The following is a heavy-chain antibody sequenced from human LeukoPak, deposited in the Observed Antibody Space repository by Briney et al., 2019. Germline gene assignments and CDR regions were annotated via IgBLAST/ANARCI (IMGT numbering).Heavy chain of an antibody. CDR2: TLYDENKN. CDR1: GFTFSSYA. CDR3: LREMNSGAYRTGDY. V-gene: IGHV3-30*04. D-gene: IGHD2-15*01. J-gene: IGHJ4*02. Sequence: PGGSLRLSCAASGFTFSSYAMHWVRQAPGKGLEWVAVTLYDENKNYYADSVKGRFTISGDNSKNTLFLQMNSLRAEDTALYYCLREMNSGAYRTGDYWGQGTLVTVSS.